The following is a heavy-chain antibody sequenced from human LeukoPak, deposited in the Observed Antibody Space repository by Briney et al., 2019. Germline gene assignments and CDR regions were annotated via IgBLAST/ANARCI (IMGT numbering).Heavy chain of an antibody. Sequence: PSETLSLTCTVSGGSITSSSDYWGWIRQTPQKGLEWFGTIYYSGSTDYNPSLKSRVTISVDTSKNQFSLKLTSVTAADTAVYYCARRAGSGSTKVFDIWGQGTMVTVSS. CDR1: GGSITSSSDY. D-gene: IGHD3-10*01. V-gene: IGHV4-39*01. CDR3: ARRAGSGSTKVFDI. J-gene: IGHJ3*02. CDR2: IYYSGST.